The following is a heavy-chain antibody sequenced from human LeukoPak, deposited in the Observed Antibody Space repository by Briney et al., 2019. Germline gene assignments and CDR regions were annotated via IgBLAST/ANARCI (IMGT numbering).Heavy chain of an antibody. CDR1: GFTFSSYA. Sequence: GGSLRLSCAASGFTFSSYAMSWVRQAPGKGLEWVSAISGSGGGTYYADSVKGRFTISRDNSKNTLSLQMNSLRAEDTAVYYCARAVTTGYFDLWGRGTLVTVSS. J-gene: IGHJ2*01. CDR3: ARAVTTGYFDL. CDR2: ISGSGGGT. D-gene: IGHD4-11*01. V-gene: IGHV3-23*01.